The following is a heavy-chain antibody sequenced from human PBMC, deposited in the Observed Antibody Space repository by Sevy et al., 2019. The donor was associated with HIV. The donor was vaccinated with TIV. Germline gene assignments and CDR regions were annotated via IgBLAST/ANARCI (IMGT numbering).Heavy chain of an antibody. CDR2: ISYDGSEK. Sequence: GGSLRLSCAASGFTFSHYAMHWVRQAPGKGLEWVAVISYDGSEKNYAYSVKGRFTISRDNSKNTLFLLMNSLTVEDTAVYYCACDYIVATMLGYLDSWGQGTLVTVSS. J-gene: IGHJ4*02. D-gene: IGHD5-12*01. CDR3: ACDYIVATMLGYLDS. V-gene: IGHV3-30-3*01. CDR1: GFTFSHYA.